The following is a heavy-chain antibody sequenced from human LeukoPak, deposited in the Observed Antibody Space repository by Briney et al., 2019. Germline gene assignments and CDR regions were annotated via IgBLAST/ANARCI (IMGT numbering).Heavy chain of an antibody. Sequence: SETLSLTCTVSGGSISSYYWSWIRQPPGKGLEWIGYIYYSGSTNYNPSLKSRVTISVDTSKNQFSLKLSSVTAADTAVYYCARGITFGGVHDAFDIWGQGTMVTVSS. CDR2: IYYSGST. CDR3: ARGITFGGVHDAFDI. D-gene: IGHD3-16*01. V-gene: IGHV4-59*01. J-gene: IGHJ3*02. CDR1: GGSISSYY.